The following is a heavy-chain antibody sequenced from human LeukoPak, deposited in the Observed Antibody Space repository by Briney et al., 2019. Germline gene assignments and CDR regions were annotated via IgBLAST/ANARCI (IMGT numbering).Heavy chain of an antibody. CDR3: AKGEHYYDSSGAPNYYYMDV. Sequence: PGGSLRLSCAASGFTFSSYGMHWVRQAPGKGLEWVAFIRYDGSNKYYADSVKGRFTISRDNSKNTLYLQMNSLRAEDTAVYYCAKGEHYYDSSGAPNYYYMDVWGKGTTVTVSS. CDR2: IRYDGSNK. J-gene: IGHJ6*03. V-gene: IGHV3-30*02. CDR1: GFTFSSYG. D-gene: IGHD3-22*01.